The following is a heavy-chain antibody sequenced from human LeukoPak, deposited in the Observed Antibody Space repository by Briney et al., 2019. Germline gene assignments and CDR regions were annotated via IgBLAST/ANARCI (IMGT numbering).Heavy chain of an antibody. CDR1: GFTFSNSA. CDR2: ISGSGGTT. CDR3: ARAHLCSGGSCYFFDY. Sequence: GGSLRLSCAASGFTFSNSAMSWVRQAAGKGLEWVSAISGSGGTTHYADSVKGRFTISRDNSKSTLYLQMNSLRAEDTAVYYCARAHLCSGGSCYFFDYWGQGTLVTVSS. J-gene: IGHJ4*02. V-gene: IGHV3-23*01. D-gene: IGHD2-15*01.